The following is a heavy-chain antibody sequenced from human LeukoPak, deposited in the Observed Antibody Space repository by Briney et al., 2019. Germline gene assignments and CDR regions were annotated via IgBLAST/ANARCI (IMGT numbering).Heavy chain of an antibody. D-gene: IGHD6-19*01. CDR3: ARVGIAVAPLDY. J-gene: IGHJ4*02. CDR1: GFTFSSYA. V-gene: IGHV3-23*01. CDR2: MSGTYGNT. Sequence: LPGRSLRLSCAASGFTFSSYAMSWVRQAPGKGLEWVSAMSGTYGNTYYADSVKGRFTVSRDNSKSTLYLQMNSLRAEDTAVYYCARVGIAVAPLDYWGQGTLVTVSS.